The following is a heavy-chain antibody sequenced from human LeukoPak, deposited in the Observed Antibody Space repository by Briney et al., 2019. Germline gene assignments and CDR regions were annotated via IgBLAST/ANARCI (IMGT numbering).Heavy chain of an antibody. Sequence: GGSLRLSCAASGFTFSSYAMSWVRQAPGKGLEWVSAISGSGGSTYYADSVKGRFTISRDNSKNTLYLQMNSLRAEDTAVYYCAKSSSGSYYNLIDYWGQGTLVTVSS. CDR2: ISGSGGST. CDR3: AKSSSGSYYNLIDY. CDR1: GFTFSSYA. D-gene: IGHD3-10*01. J-gene: IGHJ4*02. V-gene: IGHV3-23*01.